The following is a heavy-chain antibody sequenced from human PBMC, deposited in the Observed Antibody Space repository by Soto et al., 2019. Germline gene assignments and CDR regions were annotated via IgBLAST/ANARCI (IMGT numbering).Heavy chain of an antibody. J-gene: IGHJ6*02. D-gene: IGHD6-13*01. CDR2: ISYDGSNK. Sequence: GGSLRLSCAASGFTFSSYAMHWVRQAPGKGLKWVAVISYDGSNKYYADSVKGRFTISRDNSKNTLYLQMNSLRAEDTAVYYCARDLSYARGVRITQIAAAGGYYYYGMDVWGQGTTVTVSS. V-gene: IGHV3-30-3*01. CDR3: ARDLSYARGVRITQIAAAGGYYYYGMDV. CDR1: GFTFSSYA.